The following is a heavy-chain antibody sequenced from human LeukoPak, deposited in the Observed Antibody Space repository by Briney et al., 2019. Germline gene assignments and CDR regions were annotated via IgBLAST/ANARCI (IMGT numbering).Heavy chain of an antibody. V-gene: IGHV3-66*01. Sequence: QPGGSLRLSCAASGFTFSSYEMSWVRQAPGKGLEWVSLIYSGGNTYYADSVEGRFTISRDNSKNTLYLQMNSLRAEDTAVYYCARDSVGLITDYWGQGTLVTVSS. D-gene: IGHD1-26*01. CDR2: IYSGGNT. CDR3: ARDSVGLITDY. J-gene: IGHJ4*02. CDR1: GFTFSSYE.